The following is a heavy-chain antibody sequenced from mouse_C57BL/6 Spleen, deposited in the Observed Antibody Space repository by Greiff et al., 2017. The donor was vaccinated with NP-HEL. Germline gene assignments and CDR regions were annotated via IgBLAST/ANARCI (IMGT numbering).Heavy chain of an antibody. CDR3: TTGKGYFDV. CDR1: GFNIKDDH. CDR2: IDPENGDT. J-gene: IGHJ1*03. V-gene: IGHV14-4*01. Sequence: VHVKQSGAELVRPGASVKLSCTASGFNIKDDHMHWVKQRPEQGLEWIGWIDPENGDTEYASKFQGKATITADTSSNTAYLQLSSLTSEDTAVYYCTTGKGYFDVWGTGTTVTVSS. D-gene: IGHD1-3*01.